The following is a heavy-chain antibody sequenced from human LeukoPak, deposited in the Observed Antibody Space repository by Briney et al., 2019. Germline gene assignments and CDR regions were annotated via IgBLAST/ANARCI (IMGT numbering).Heavy chain of an antibody. D-gene: IGHD3-9*01. J-gene: IGHJ3*02. Sequence: QPGGSLRLSRAASGFTFSNYWMSWVRQAPGKGLEWVANIKQDGSEKYYVDSVKGRFIISRDNAKNSLWLQMNSLRAEDTAVYYCTRPVLRYFDGLLPPYAFDIWGQGTRVTVSS. CDR2: IKQDGSEK. CDR1: GFTFSNYW. V-gene: IGHV3-7*03. CDR3: TRPVLRYFDGLLPPYAFDI.